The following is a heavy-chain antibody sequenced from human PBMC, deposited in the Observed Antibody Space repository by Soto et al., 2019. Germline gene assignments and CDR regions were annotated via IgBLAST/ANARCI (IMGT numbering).Heavy chain of an antibody. CDR1: GYTFTSYA. CDR2: INAGNGNT. Sequence: ASVKVSCKASGYTFTSYAMHWVRQAPGQRLEWMGWINAGNGNTKYSQKFQGRVTITRDTSASTAYMELSSLRSEDTAVYYCARVYCSSTSCYRFYYYYSMDVWGQGTTVTVSS. D-gene: IGHD2-2*01. J-gene: IGHJ6*02. CDR3: ARVYCSSTSCYRFYYYYSMDV. V-gene: IGHV1-3*01.